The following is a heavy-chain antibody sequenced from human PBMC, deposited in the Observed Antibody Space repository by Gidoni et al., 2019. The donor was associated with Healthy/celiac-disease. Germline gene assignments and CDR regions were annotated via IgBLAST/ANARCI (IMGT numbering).Heavy chain of an antibody. CDR2: ISYDGSNK. J-gene: IGHJ6*02. D-gene: IGHD2-21*01. CDR1: GFTFSSYA. Sequence: QVQLVEAGGGVAQPGRSLRLSCAAFGFTFSSYAMHWVRQAPGKGLEWVAVISYDGSNKYYADSVKGRFTISRDNSKNTLYLQMNSLRAEDTAVYYCAREQRGMWWDQYYDGMDVWGQGTTVTVSS. CDR3: AREQRGMWWDQYYDGMDV. V-gene: IGHV3-30*04.